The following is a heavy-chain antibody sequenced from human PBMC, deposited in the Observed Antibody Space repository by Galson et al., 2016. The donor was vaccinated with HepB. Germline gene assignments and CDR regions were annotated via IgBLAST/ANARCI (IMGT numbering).Heavy chain of an antibody. J-gene: IGHJ4*02. CDR1: GFTYDTYA. CDR2: ISRTGEYT. V-gene: IGHV3-23*01. D-gene: IGHD3-22*01. Sequence: SLRLSCAASGFTYDTYALSWVRQAPGKGLEWVSSISRTGEYTYYADSVRGRFVISRDNSKNTLYLEVDSLRAEDAALYYCAKVAPPYYNSGDYYFDHWGQGTLVTVSS. CDR3: AKVAPPYYNSGDYYFDH.